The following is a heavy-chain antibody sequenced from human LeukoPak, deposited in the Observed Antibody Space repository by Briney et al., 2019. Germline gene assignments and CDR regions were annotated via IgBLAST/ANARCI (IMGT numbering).Heavy chain of an antibody. D-gene: IGHD2-2*01. V-gene: IGHV3-21*01. CDR3: ARVLPAAITSNWFDP. CDR2: ISSSSSYI. CDR1: GFTFSSYS. J-gene: IGHJ5*02. Sequence: GGSLRLSCAASGFTFSSYSMNWVRQAPGKGLEWVSSISSSSSYIYYADSVKGRFTISRDNAKNSLYLQMNSLRAEDTAVYYCARVLPAAITSNWFDPRGQGTLVTVSS.